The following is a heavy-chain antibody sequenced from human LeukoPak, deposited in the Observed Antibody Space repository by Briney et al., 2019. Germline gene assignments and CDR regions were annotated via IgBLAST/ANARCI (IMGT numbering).Heavy chain of an antibody. CDR1: GGSFSGYY. J-gene: IGHJ6*02. D-gene: IGHD6-25*01. Sequence: TSSETPSLTCAVYGGSFSGYYWSWIRQPPGKGLEWIGEINHSGNTNYNPSLKNRVTISLDTSKNQFSLKLSSVTAADTAVYYCARGLAADGMDAWGQGTTVTVSS. CDR2: INHSGNT. V-gene: IGHV4-34*01. CDR3: ARGLAADGMDA.